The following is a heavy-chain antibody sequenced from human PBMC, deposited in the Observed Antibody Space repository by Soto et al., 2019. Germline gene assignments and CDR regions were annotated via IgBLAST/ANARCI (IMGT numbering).Heavy chain of an antibody. D-gene: IGHD1-1*01. Sequence: PSETLSLTCTVSGGSVSSGSYYWSWIRQPPGKGLEWIGYIYYSGSTNYNPSLKSRVTISVDTSKNQFSLKLSSVTAADTAVNYCARVRILEPQEVYGMDVWGQGTTVTVS. CDR2: IYYSGST. J-gene: IGHJ6*02. V-gene: IGHV4-61*01. CDR1: GGSVSSGSYY. CDR3: ARVRILEPQEVYGMDV.